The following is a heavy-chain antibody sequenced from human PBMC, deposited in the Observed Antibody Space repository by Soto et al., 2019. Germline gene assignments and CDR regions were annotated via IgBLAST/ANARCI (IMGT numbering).Heavy chain of an antibody. V-gene: IGHV1-2*02. CDR2: INPNIGGT. J-gene: IGHJ6*02. Sequence: SVNVSCKASGYTFTGYYMHWVRQAPGEGLEWMGWINPNIGGTNYAQKFRGRVTMTRDTSISTAYMELSRLRSDDTAVYYCARFGPYYDFWSGPPVSGTEVWGQGITVSLS. D-gene: IGHD3-3*01. CDR3: ARFGPYYDFWSGPPVSGTEV. CDR1: GYTFTGYY.